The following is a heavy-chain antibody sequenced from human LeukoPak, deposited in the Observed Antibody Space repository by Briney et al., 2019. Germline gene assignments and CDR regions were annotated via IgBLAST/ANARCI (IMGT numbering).Heavy chain of an antibody. CDR2: IYYSGST. CDR3: ARGSYSSSWYYFDY. CDR1: GGSVSNYY. J-gene: IGHJ4*02. V-gene: IGHV4-59*02. Sequence: PSETLSLACTVSGGSVSNYYWSWIRQPPGKGLEWIGYIYYSGSTNYNPSLKSRLTISVDTSKNQFSLKLSSVTAADTAVYYCARGSYSSSWYYFDYWGQGTLVTVSS. D-gene: IGHD6-13*01.